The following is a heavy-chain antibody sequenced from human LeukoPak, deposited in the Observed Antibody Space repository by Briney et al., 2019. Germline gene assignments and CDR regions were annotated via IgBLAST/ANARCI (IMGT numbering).Heavy chain of an antibody. D-gene: IGHD6-13*01. CDR1: GFTFSSYW. CDR2: IKQDGSEK. J-gene: IGHJ6*03. Sequence: GGSLGLSCAASGFTFSSYWMSWVRQAPGKGLEWVANIKQDGSEKYYVDSVKGRFTISRDNAKNSLYLQMNSLRAEDTAVYYCARGAHSTGYSSSWGLNYYYYYMDVWGKGTTVTVSS. V-gene: IGHV3-7*01. CDR3: ARGAHSTGYSSSWGLNYYYYYMDV.